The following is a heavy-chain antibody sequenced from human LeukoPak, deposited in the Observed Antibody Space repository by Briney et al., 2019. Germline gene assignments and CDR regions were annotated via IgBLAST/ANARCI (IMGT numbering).Heavy chain of an antibody. CDR3: ARFGYVAAVDL. CDR2: INPAGTET. V-gene: IGHV3-7*01. CDR1: GFSFSAYW. J-gene: IGHJ4*02. Sequence: GGSLRLSCAASGFSFSAYWMTWVRQAPGTGLEWVANINPAGTETYYVDPVKGRFTISRDNAKNLLYLQMSSLRAEDTAVYYCARFGYVAAVDLWGQGTLVTVSS. D-gene: IGHD2-15*01.